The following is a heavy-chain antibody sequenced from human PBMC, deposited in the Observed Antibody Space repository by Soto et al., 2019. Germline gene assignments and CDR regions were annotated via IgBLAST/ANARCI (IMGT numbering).Heavy chain of an antibody. CDR3: ARWSAAGTHYYYYGMDV. CDR1: GYSFTSYW. D-gene: IGHD6-13*01. Sequence: PGESLKISCKGSGYSFTSYWIGWVRQMPGKGLEWMGIIYPGDSDTRYSPSFQGQVTISADKSISTAYLQWSSLKASDTAMYYCARWSAAGTHYYYYGMDVWGKGTTVTVSS. V-gene: IGHV5-51*01. J-gene: IGHJ6*04. CDR2: IYPGDSDT.